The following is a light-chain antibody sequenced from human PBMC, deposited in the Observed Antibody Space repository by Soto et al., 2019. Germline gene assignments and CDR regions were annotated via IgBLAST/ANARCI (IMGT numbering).Light chain of an antibody. Sequence: QTVVTQEPSLTVSPGGTVTLTCGSSTGAVTSGLYPYWFQQKPGQAPRTLIYDTSNKHSWTPARFSVSLLGGKAALTLSGAQPEDEAEYYCLLSYSGALYVFGTGTKLTVL. J-gene: IGLJ1*01. CDR2: DTS. CDR3: LLSYSGALYV. CDR1: TGAVTSGLY. V-gene: IGLV7-46*01.